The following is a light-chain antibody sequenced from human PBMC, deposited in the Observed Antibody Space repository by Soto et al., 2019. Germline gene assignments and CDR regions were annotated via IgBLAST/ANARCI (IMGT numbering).Light chain of an antibody. CDR2: SNN. Sequence: QSVLTQPPSASGTPGQRVTISCSGSSSNIGSNSVNWYQQLPGTAPKLLIYSNNQRPSAVPDRFSGYKSGTSASLAISGLRSGDEADYYCAAWDDRWSGVFGGGTKLTVL. J-gene: IGLJ3*02. CDR3: AAWDDRWSGV. CDR1: SSNIGSNS. V-gene: IGLV1-47*02.